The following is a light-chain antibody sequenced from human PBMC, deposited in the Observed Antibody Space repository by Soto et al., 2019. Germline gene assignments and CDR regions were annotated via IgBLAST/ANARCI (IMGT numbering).Light chain of an antibody. V-gene: IGKV2-28*01. CDR3: MQALQTPFT. Sequence: DIVMTQSPLSLPVTPGEPASISCRSSQSLIHTNGKSYLDWYLQRPWQSPQLLVYLASPLASGVPYRFSGSGSGTDFTLKISRVEAEDVGVYYCMQALQTPFTFGGGTKVEIK. J-gene: IGKJ4*01. CDR2: LAS. CDR1: QSLIHTNGKSY.